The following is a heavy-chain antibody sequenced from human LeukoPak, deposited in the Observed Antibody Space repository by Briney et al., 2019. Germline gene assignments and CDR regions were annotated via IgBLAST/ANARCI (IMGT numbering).Heavy chain of an antibody. V-gene: IGHV3-7*01. J-gene: IGHJ4*02. CDR3: ARQGYYGSSGYYPDDY. CDR1: GFTFRTYW. D-gene: IGHD3-22*01. Sequence: PGGSLRLSCAASGFTFRTYWMSWVRQAPGKGLEWVANIKQDGSENYYVDSVKGRFTISRDNAKNSLFLQMNSLRAEDTAVYYCARQGYYGSSGYYPDDYWGQGTLVTVSS. CDR2: IKQDGSEN.